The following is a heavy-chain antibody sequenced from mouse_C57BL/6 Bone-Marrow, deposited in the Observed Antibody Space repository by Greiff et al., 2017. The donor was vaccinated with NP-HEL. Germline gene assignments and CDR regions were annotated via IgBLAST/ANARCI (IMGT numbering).Heavy chain of an antibody. CDR1: GYTFTDYN. D-gene: IGHD1-1*01. J-gene: IGHJ4*01. CDR3: ASFITTVDYAMDY. CDR2: INPNNGGT. V-gene: IGHV1-18*01. Sequence: EVQLQQSGPELVKPGASVTIPCKASGYTFTDYNMDWVKQSPGKSLEWIGDINPNNGGTIYNQKFKGKATLTVDKSSSTAYMELRILTSEDTAVYYCASFITTVDYAMDYWGQGASVTVSS.